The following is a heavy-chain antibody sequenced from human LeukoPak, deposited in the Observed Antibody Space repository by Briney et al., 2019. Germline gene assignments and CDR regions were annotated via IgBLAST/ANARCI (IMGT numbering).Heavy chain of an antibody. V-gene: IGHV3-7*03. CDR1: GFTLRSYW. CDR3: ARDLDY. CDR2: IKQDGSEK. J-gene: IGHJ4*02. Sequence: GGSLRLSCAASGFTLRSYWMSWVRQAPGKGLEWVANIKQDGSEKYYVDSVKGRFTISRDNAKTSLYLQMNSLRAEDTAVYYCARDLDYWGQGTLVTVSS.